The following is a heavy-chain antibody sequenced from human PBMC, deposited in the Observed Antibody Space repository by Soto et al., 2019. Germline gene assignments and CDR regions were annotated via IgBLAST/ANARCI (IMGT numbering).Heavy chain of an antibody. CDR3: AAPKDGYCSGGSCYSAFDI. J-gene: IGHJ3*02. D-gene: IGHD2-15*01. V-gene: IGHV1-3*01. CDR2: INAGNGNT. Sequence: ASVKVSCKASGYTFTSYAMHWVRQAPGQRLEWMGWINAGNGNTKYSQKFQGRVTITRDKSTSTAYMELSSLRSEDTAVYYCAAPKDGYCSGGSCYSAFDIWGQGTMVTVSS. CDR1: GYTFTSYA.